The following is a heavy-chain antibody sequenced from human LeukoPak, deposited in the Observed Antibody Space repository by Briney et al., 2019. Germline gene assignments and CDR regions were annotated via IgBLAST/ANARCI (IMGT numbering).Heavy chain of an antibody. CDR3: ARQDIVVVPAASSYNYYYGMDV. CDR2: IYSGGST. D-gene: IGHD2-2*01. Sequence: GGSLRLSCAASGFTVSSNYMSWVRQAPGKGLEWVSVIYSGGSTYYADSVKGRFTISRDNSKNTLYLQMNSLRAEDTAVYYCARQDIVVVPAASSYNYYYGMDVWGQGTAVTVSS. V-gene: IGHV3-53*05. J-gene: IGHJ6*02. CDR1: GFTVSSNY.